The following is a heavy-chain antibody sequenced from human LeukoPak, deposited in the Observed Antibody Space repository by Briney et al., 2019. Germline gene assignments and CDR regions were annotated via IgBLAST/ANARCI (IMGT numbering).Heavy chain of an antibody. V-gene: IGHV1-8*01. Sequence: ASVKVSCKASGYTFTSYDINWVRQATGQGLEWMGWMNPNSGNTGYAQKFQGRVTMTRNTSISTAYMELSSLRSEDTAVYYCARGPYYYSSGYPYYFDYWGQGTLVTVSS. CDR2: MNPNSGNT. J-gene: IGHJ4*02. CDR1: GYTFTSYD. CDR3: ARGPYYYSSGYPYYFDY. D-gene: IGHD3-22*01.